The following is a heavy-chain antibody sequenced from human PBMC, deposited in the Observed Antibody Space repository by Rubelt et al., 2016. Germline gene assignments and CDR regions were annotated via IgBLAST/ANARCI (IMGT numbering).Heavy chain of an antibody. J-gene: IGHJ3*02. CDR1: GYTFTSYG. D-gene: IGHD6-19*01. Sequence: QVQLVQSGAEVKKPGASVKVSCKASGYTFTSYGISWVRQAPGQGLEWMGWISAYNGNTNYAQKLQGRGTMTTDTATRPAYMELRSLRSDDTAVYYCARDRTWLVPGLDAFDIWGQGTMVTVSS. CDR2: ISAYNGNT. V-gene: IGHV1-18*01. CDR3: ARDRTWLVPGLDAFDI.